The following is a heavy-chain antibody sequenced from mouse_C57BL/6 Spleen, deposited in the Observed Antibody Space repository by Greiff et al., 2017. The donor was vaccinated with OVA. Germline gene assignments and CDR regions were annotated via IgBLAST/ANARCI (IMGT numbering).Heavy chain of an antibody. Sequence: GGGLVQPKGSLTLSCAASGFSFNTYAMTWVRQAPGKGLEWVARIRSKSNNYATYYADSVKDRFTISRDDSESMLYLQMNNLKTEDTAMYYCVRHGPAMDYWGQGTSVTVSS. J-gene: IGHJ4*01. CDR1: GFSFNTYA. CDR2: IRSKSNNYAT. CDR3: VRHGPAMDY. V-gene: IGHV10-1*01.